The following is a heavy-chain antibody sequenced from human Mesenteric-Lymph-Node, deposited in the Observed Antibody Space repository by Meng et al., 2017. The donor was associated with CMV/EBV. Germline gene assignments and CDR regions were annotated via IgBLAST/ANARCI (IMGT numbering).Heavy chain of an antibody. J-gene: IGHJ4*02. Sequence: ESLKISCAASGFTFSSYWMHWVRQAPGKGLVWVSRINSDGSSTSYADSVKGRFTISRDNAKNTLYLQMNSLRAEDTAVYYCARRKYSSGWYSYWGQGTLVTVSS. V-gene: IGHV3-74*01. CDR3: ARRKYSSGWYSY. CDR1: GFTFSSYW. D-gene: IGHD6-19*01. CDR2: INSDGSST.